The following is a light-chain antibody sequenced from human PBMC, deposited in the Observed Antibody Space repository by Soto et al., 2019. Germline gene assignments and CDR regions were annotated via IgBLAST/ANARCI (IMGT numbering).Light chain of an antibody. CDR3: QQYNSYPRT. V-gene: IGKV1-5*03. Sequence: DIQMTQSPSTLSASVGDRVTITCRASESISGWLAWYQQKPGKAPKLVIFKASTLESGVPSRFSGSGSGTEFTLSTSSLQPDDFATYYCQQYNSYPRTFGQGTKVEIK. CDR2: KAS. CDR1: ESISGW. J-gene: IGKJ1*01.